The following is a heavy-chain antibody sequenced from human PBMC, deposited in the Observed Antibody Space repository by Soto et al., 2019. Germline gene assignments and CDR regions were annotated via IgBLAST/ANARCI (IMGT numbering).Heavy chain of an antibody. Sequence: PGGSLRLSCAASGFTFSSYGMHWVRQAPGKGLEWVAVISYDGSNKYYADSVKGRFTISRDNSKNTLYLQMNSLRAEDTAVYYCAKVYSSYRASFDYWGQGTLVTVSS. CDR3: AKVYSSYRASFDY. J-gene: IGHJ4*02. CDR2: ISYDGSNK. D-gene: IGHD6-6*01. CDR1: GFTFSSYG. V-gene: IGHV3-30*18.